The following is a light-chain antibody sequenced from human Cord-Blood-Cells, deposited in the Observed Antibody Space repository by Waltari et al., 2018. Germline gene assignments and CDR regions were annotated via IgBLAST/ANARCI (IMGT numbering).Light chain of an antibody. Sequence: DIQMTQSPSSLSASVGDRVTITCRASQSISSYLNWYQQKPGNAPKLLIYAASSLQSGVPSRFSGSVSGTDFTLTSSSLQPEDFATYYCQQSYSTPLTFGGGTKVEIK. J-gene: IGKJ4*01. CDR1: QSISSY. V-gene: IGKV1-39*01. CDR3: QQSYSTPLT. CDR2: AAS.